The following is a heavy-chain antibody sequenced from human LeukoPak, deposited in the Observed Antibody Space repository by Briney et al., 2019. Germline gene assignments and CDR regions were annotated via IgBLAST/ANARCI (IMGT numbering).Heavy chain of an antibody. CDR3: ARVSNTYYYYYYMDV. D-gene: IGHD4-11*01. J-gene: IGHJ6*03. CDR1: GYTFTSNY. V-gene: IGHV1-46*01. Sequence: ASVKVSCKAFGYTFTSNYMHWVRQAPGQGLEWMGIINPSGGSTSYAQKFQGRVTMTRDMSTSTVYMELSSLRSEDTAVYYCARVSNTYYYYYYMDVWGKGTTVTVSS. CDR2: INPSGGST.